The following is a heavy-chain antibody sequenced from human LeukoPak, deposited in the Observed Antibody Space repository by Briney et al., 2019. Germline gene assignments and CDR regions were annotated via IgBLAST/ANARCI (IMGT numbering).Heavy chain of an antibody. CDR3: ARDYDSSGYYFDY. J-gene: IGHJ4*02. CDR1: GGTFSSYA. D-gene: IGHD3-22*01. Sequence: GASVKVSCKASGGTFSSYAISWVRQAPGQGLEWMGGIIPIFGTANYAQKFQGGVTMTRDTSTSTVYMELSSLRSEDTAVYYCARDYDSSGYYFDYWGQGTLVTVSS. V-gene: IGHV1-69*05. CDR2: IIPIFGTA.